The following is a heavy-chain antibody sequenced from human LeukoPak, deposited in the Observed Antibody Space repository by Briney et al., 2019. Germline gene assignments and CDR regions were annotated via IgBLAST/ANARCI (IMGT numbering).Heavy chain of an antibody. D-gene: IGHD3-3*01. CDR3: ATGSYDFWSGYQGPLDY. CDR2: MNPNSGNT. Sequence: ASVKVSCKASGYTFTSYDINWVRQATGQGLEWMGWMNPNSGNTGYAQKFQGRVTMTRNTSISTAYMELSSLRSEDTAVYYCATGSYDFWSGYQGPLDYWGQGTLVTVSS. CDR1: GYTFTSYD. V-gene: IGHV1-8*01. J-gene: IGHJ4*02.